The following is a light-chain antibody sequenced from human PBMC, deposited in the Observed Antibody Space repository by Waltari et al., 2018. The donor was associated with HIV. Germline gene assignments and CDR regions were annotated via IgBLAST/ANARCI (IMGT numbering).Light chain of an antibody. Sequence: QAGLTQPPSVSKGMRQTATLTCTGHSNNVGNQGAAWLQQHQGHPPKLLSYRDNKRPSGISERFSASRSGNTASLTITGVQPEDEADYFCATWDISLSAVVFGGGTTLTVL. CDR1: SNNVGNQG. V-gene: IGLV10-54*04. CDR2: RDN. J-gene: IGLJ2*01. CDR3: ATWDISLSAVV.